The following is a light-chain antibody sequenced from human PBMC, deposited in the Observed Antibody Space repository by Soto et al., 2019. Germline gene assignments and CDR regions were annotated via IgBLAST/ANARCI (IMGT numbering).Light chain of an antibody. J-gene: IGKJ2*01. Sequence: ENVLTQSPCTLSVSPGERATLSCRASQSVSRNFLAWYQQKPGQAPRLLIYHASNRATGIPDRFSGSGSGTDFTLTISRLEPEDFAMYYCQQYASARRTFGQGTNLEIK. CDR1: QSVSRNF. CDR3: QQYASARRT. CDR2: HAS. V-gene: IGKV3-20*01.